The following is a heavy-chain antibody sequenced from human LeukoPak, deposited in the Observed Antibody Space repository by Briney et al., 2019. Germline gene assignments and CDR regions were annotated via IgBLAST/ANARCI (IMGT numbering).Heavy chain of an antibody. CDR1: GFTFSNFA. Sequence: GGSLSLSCAASGFTFSNFAMMWVRKAPGPGLQWVSTITGYGATFYADSVRGRFTIFRDTSMNTLFLQMNSLGAEDTAVYYCAKGAAAGKVDWFDPWGQGTLVTVSS. J-gene: IGHJ5*02. D-gene: IGHD6-13*01. CDR3: AKGAAAGKVDWFDP. CDR2: ITGYGAT. V-gene: IGHV3-23*01.